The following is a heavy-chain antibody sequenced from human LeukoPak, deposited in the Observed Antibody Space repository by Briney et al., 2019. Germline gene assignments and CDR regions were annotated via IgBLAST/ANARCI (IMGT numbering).Heavy chain of an antibody. V-gene: IGHV3-21*01. J-gene: IGHJ1*01. Sequence: TGGSLRLSCAACGFTFSSYSTNWVRQAPGKGLEWVSSISSSSSYIYYADSVKGRFTISRDNAKNSLYLQMSSLTAEDTAIYFCTFLVREPQHWGRGTLVTVSS. CDR1: GFTFSSYS. CDR2: ISSSSSYI. D-gene: IGHD3-10*01. CDR3: TFLVREPQH.